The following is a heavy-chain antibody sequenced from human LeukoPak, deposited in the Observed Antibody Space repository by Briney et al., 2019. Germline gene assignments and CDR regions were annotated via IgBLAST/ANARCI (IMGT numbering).Heavy chain of an antibody. D-gene: IGHD2-2*01. CDR2: IYYSGST. J-gene: IGHJ3*02. CDR1: GGSISSYY. Sequence: PSETLSLTCTVSGGSISSYYWSWLRQPPGEGLEWIGYIYYSGSTNYNPSLKSRVTISVDTSKNQFSLKLSSVTAADTAVYYCASSVVLDAFDIWGQGTMVTVSS. CDR3: ASSVVLDAFDI. V-gene: IGHV4-59*01.